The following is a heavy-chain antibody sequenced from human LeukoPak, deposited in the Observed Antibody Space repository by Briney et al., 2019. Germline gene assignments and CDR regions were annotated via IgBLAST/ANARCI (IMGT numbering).Heavy chain of an antibody. J-gene: IGHJ4*02. CDR2: ISGSGGTT. Sequence: GGCLRLSCAASGFTFTGHAMTWVRQAPGKGLEWVAVISGSGGTTYYADSVKGRFIISRDNSKNTLYLQMNSLTGADTALYYSAKDRYGDYSFEHWGQGALVAVSS. D-gene: IGHD4-17*01. CDR3: AKDRYGDYSFEH. CDR1: GFTFTGHA. V-gene: IGHV3-23*01.